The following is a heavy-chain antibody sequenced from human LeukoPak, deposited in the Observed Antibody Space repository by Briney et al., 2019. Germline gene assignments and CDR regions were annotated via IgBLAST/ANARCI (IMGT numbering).Heavy chain of an antibody. V-gene: IGHV5-51*01. CDR2: VYPGDSDT. CDR1: GYIFTTYW. CDR3: ARHKRAQNYESRGSCTNGLCPLDYYYYYYYMDV. J-gene: IGHJ6*03. D-gene: IGHD2-8*01. Sequence: GESLKISCKGSGYIFTTYWIGWVRQMPGKGLEWMGIVYPGDSDTRYSPSFLGKVSISADKSITTAYLQWSSLEASDTAVYYCARHKRAQNYESRGSCTNGLCPLDYYYYYYYMDVWGKGTTVTVSS.